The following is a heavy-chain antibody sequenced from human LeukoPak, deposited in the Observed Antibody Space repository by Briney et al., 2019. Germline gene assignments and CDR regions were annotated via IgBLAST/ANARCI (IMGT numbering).Heavy chain of an antibody. CDR1: GFTFSTYS. V-gene: IGHV3-48*02. CDR3: ARDPASGGFDS. D-gene: IGHD2-15*01. CDR2: ISSSSSTI. J-gene: IGHJ4*02. Sequence: GGSLRLSCAASGFTFSTYSMNWVRQAPGKGLEWVSYISSSSSTIYYADSVKGRFTVSRDNAKRSLCLQMNSLRDEDTAVYYCARDPASGGFDSWGQGILVTVSS.